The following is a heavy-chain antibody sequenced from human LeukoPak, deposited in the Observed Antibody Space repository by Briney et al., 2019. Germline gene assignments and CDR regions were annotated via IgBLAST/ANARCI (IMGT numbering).Heavy chain of an antibody. CDR3: ARSDDESYSSGWYWFDP. J-gene: IGHJ5*02. V-gene: IGHV3-30-3*01. CDR2: ISYDGSNK. Sequence: GRSLRLSCAASGSTFTSYAMHWVRQAPGKGLEWVAVISYDGSNKYYADSVKGRFTISRDNSKNTLFLQMNSLRAADTAVYYCARSDDESYSSGWYWFDPWGQGTLVTVSS. D-gene: IGHD6-19*01. CDR1: GSTFTSYA.